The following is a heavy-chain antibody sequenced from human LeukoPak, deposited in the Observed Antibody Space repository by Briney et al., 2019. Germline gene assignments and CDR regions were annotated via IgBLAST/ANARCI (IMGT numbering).Heavy chain of an antibody. D-gene: IGHD3-22*01. CDR1: GGSISSYY. CDR2: IYYSGST. CDR3: ARVLSSTYYYDSSGYYSHNDAFDI. Sequence: SETLSLTCTVSGGSISSYYWSWIRRPPGKGLEWIGYIYYSGSTNYNPSLKSRVTISVDTSKNQFSLKLSSVTAADTAVYYCARVLSSTYYYDSSGYYSHNDAFDIWGQGTMVTVSS. V-gene: IGHV4-59*01. J-gene: IGHJ3*02.